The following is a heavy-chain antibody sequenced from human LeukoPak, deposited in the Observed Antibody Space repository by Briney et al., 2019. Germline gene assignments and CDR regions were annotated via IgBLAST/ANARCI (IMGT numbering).Heavy chain of an antibody. CDR2: IYYSGST. J-gene: IGHJ5*02. CDR1: GGSISSYY. Sequence: PSETLSLTCTVSGGSISSYYWSWIRQPPGKGLEWIGYIYYSGSTNYNPSLKSRVTISVDTSKNQFSLKLSSVTAADTAVYCCARRGSADPWGQGTLVSVSS. V-gene: IGHV4-59*01. D-gene: IGHD3-16*01. CDR3: ARRGSADP.